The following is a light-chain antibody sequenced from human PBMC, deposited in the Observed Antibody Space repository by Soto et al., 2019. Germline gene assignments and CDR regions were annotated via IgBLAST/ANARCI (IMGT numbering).Light chain of an antibody. CDR3: QQYTHWPPIT. Sequence: EIVLTQSPATLSLSPGERATLSCRASQSVSSYLAWYQQKPGQAPRLLIYDASNRATGIPARFSGSGSGTDFTLTINSPQSADFAVYYCQQYTHWPPITFGQGTRLEIK. CDR1: QSVSSY. V-gene: IGKV3-11*01. CDR2: DAS. J-gene: IGKJ5*01.